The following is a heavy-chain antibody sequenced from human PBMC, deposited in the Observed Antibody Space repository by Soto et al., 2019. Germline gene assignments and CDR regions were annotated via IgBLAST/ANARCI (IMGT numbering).Heavy chain of an antibody. J-gene: IGHJ3*02. CDR3: ARDRSLVFLWFGGPGAFDI. CDR2: ISSSSSTI. Sequence: GGSLRLSCAASGFTFSSYSMNWVRQAPGKGLEWVPYISSSSSTIYYADSVKGRFTISRDNAKNSLYLQMNSLRAEDTAVYYCARDRSLVFLWFGGPGAFDIWGQGTMVTVSS. CDR1: GFTFSSYS. V-gene: IGHV3-48*04. D-gene: IGHD3-10*01.